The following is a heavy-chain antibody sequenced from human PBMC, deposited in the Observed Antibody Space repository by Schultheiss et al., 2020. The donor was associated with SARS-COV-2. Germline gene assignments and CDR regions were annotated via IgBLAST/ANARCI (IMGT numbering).Heavy chain of an antibody. D-gene: IGHD2-8*01. J-gene: IGHJ6*02. CDR3: ASNRYVDVLMVYALVYYYGMDV. CDR1: GFTFSSYS. V-gene: IGHV3-48*02. CDR2: ISSSSSTI. Sequence: GGSLRLSCAASGFTFSSYSMNWVRQAPGKGLEWVSYISSSSSTIYYADSVKGRFTISRDNAKNSLYLQMNSLRDEDTAVYYCASNRYVDVLMVYALVYYYGMDVWGQGTTVTVSS.